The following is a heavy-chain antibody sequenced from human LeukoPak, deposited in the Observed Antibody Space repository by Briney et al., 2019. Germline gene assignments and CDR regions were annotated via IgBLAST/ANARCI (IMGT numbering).Heavy chain of an antibody. CDR2: ISAYNRDT. CDR1: GYTFTSYG. J-gene: IGHJ4*02. Sequence: GASVKVSCKASGYTFTSYGISWVRQAPGQGLEWMGWISAYNRDTNYAQRVQGRVTMTTDTSTSTAYMELRSLRSDDTAVYYCATHSNYYDSSGYKRFDYWGQGTLVTVSS. CDR3: ATHSNYYDSSGYKRFDY. D-gene: IGHD3-22*01. V-gene: IGHV1-18*01.